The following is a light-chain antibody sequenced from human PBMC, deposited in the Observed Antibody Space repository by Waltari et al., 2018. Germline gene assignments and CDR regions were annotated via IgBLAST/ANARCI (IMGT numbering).Light chain of an antibody. CDR3: CSYAGRYTFDVV. CDR1: SSDVGDYNY. Sequence: QSALTQPRSVSGSPGQSVTISCTGSSSDVGDYNYVSWYQQHPDTAPNLLLYDVTKRPSGVPDRFSGSKSGNTASLTISGLQAEDEADYYCCSYAGRYTFDVVFGGGTKLTVL. CDR2: DVT. J-gene: IGLJ2*01. V-gene: IGLV2-11*01.